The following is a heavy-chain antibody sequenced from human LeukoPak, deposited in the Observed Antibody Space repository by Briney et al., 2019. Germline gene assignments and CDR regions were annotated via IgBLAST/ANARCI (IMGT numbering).Heavy chain of an antibody. V-gene: IGHV4-39*01. CDR2: IYYSGGT. CDR3: ARQNGYYDILTGSRDAFDI. J-gene: IGHJ3*02. CDR1: GGSISSSNCY. Sequence: SETLSLTCTVSGGSISSSNCYWGWIRQPPGKGLEWIGSIYYSGGTYYNASLKSRVTISIDTSKNQFSLKLSSVTAADTAVYYCARQNGYYDILTGSRDAFDIWGQGTMVTVSS. D-gene: IGHD3-9*01.